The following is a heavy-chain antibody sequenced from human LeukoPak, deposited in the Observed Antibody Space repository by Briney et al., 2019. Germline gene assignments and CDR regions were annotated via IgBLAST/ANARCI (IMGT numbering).Heavy chain of an antibody. Sequence: GGSLRLSCAASGFTFSSYSMNWARQAPGKGLEWVSSISSSSSYIYYADSVKGRFTISRDNAKNSLYLQMNSLRAEDTAVYYCARARVRYFDWLPQKGDAFDIWGQGTMVTVSS. CDR3: ARARVRYFDWLPQKGDAFDI. CDR1: GFTFSSYS. D-gene: IGHD3-9*01. V-gene: IGHV3-21*01. CDR2: ISSSSSYI. J-gene: IGHJ3*02.